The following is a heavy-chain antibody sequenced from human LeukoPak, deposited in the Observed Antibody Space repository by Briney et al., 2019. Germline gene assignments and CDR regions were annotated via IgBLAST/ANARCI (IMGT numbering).Heavy chain of an antibody. J-gene: IGHJ4*02. CDR2: ISPTESTT. CDR3: ARGPNSNWSGLDF. V-gene: IGHV3-74*01. CDR1: GLTFSSHW. D-gene: IGHD6-6*01. Sequence: GGSLRLSCAASGLTFSSHWMHWVRQAPGKGLVWVSRISPTESTTSYADSVKGRFTVSRDNAKNTLYLQVNNLRAEDTAVYYCARGPNSNWSGLDFWGQGTLLTVSS.